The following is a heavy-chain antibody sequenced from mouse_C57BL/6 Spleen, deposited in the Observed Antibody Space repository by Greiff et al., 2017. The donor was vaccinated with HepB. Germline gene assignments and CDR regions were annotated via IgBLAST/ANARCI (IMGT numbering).Heavy chain of an antibody. Sequence: VQLKQSGAELVRPGASVKLSCKASGYTFTDYYINWVKQRPGQGLEWIARIYPGSGNTYYNEKFKGKATLTAEKSSSTAYMQLSSLTSEDSAVYFCARAGYGSSYWYFDVWGTGTTVTVSS. CDR2: IYPGSGNT. J-gene: IGHJ1*03. V-gene: IGHV1-76*01. D-gene: IGHD1-1*01. CDR1: GYTFTDYY. CDR3: ARAGYGSSYWYFDV.